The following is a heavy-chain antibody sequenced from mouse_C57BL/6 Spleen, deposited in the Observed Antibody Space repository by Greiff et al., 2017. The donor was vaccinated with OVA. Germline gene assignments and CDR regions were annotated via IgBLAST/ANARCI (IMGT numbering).Heavy chain of an antibody. CDR3: TRGHYPAYYFDY. D-gene: IGHD1-1*02. CDR1: GFTFSSYA. Sequence: EVQGVESGEGLVKPGGSLKLSCAASGFTFSSYAMSWVRQTPEKRLEWVAYISSGGDYIYYADTVKGRFTISRDNARNTLYLQMSSLKSEDTAMYYCTRGHYPAYYFDYWGQGTTLTVAS. J-gene: IGHJ2*01. CDR2: ISSGGDYI. V-gene: IGHV5-9-1*02.